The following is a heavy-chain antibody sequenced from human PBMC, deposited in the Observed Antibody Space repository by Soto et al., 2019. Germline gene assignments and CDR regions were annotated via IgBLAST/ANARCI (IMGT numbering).Heavy chain of an antibody. CDR1: GFTFSSYA. D-gene: IGHD3-10*01. CDR2: ISYDGSNK. J-gene: IGHJ3*02. CDR3: AGDPDELLCAFDI. Sequence: QVQLAESGGGVVQPGRSLRLSCAASGFTFSSYAMHWVRQAPGKGLERVAVISYDGSNKYYADSVKGRFTISRDNSRNALDLQMNSLRAGGTAVYYFAGDPDELLCAFDIWGQGTSVTVSS. V-gene: IGHV3-30-3*01.